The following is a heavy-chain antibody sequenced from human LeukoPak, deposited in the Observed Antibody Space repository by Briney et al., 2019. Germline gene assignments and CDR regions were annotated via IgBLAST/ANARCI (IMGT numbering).Heavy chain of an antibody. V-gene: IGHV1-24*01. CDR2: FDPEDGET. D-gene: IGHD3-3*01. J-gene: IGHJ4*02. CDR1: GYTLTELS. CDR3: ATGKGDFWSGYYDY. Sequence: VASVKVSCKVSGYTLTELSMHWVRQAPGKGLEWMGGFDPEDGETIYAQKFQGRVTMTEDTSTDTAYMELSSLRSEDTAVYYCATGKGDFWSGYYDYWGQGTLVTVSS.